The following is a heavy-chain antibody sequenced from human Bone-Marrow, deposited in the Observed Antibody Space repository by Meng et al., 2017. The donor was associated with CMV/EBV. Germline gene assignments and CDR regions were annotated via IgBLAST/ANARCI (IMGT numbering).Heavy chain of an antibody. D-gene: IGHD1-26*01. CDR3: RGSYQRSDY. Sequence: GESLKISCAASGFTFSSYWMSWVRQAPGKGLEWVANIKQDGSEKYYVDSVKGRFTISRDNAKNSLYLQMNSLRAEDTAVYYCRGSYQRSDYWGQGTLVTGSS. J-gene: IGHJ4*02. CDR2: IKQDGSEK. CDR1: GFTFSSYW. V-gene: IGHV3-7*01.